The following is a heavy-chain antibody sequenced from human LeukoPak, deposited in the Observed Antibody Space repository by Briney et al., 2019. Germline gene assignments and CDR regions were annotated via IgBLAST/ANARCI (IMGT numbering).Heavy chain of an antibody. CDR2: ISGGGGST. J-gene: IGHJ3*02. CDR1: GFTFTDYW. D-gene: IGHD7-27*01. CDR3: ARDSTTGDRNAFDI. Sequence: GGSLRLSCAATGFTFTDYWMHWVRQAPGKGLEWVSGISGGGGSTYYADSVKGRFTISRDNSKNTLYLQMNSLRAEDTAVYYCARDSTTGDRNAFDIWGQGTMVTVSS. V-gene: IGHV3-23*01.